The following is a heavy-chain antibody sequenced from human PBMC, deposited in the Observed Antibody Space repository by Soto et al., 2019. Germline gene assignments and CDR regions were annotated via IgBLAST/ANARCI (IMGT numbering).Heavy chain of an antibody. J-gene: IGHJ4*01. D-gene: IGHD6-13*01. Sequence: PSETLSLTCTVSGGSISSYYWSWIRQPPGKGLEWIGYIYYSGSAYYNPSLKSRVTIFVDTSKNQFSLEVSSVTAADTGLYYCASRRSSWYYDSWGQGTLVTVSS. V-gene: IGHV4-59*04. CDR1: GGSISSYY. CDR3: ASRRSSWYYDS. CDR2: IYYSGSA.